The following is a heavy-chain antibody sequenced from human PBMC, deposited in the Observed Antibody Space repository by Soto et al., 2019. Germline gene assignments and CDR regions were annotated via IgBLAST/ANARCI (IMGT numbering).Heavy chain of an antibody. J-gene: IGHJ6*02. Sequence: QVHLVQSGGEVKKPGASMKVSCKASGYTFTRYGISWVRQAPGQGLEWMGWISAYNGHTDYAQKFQGRVSMTTDTPTGTAYMELRSLRSDDTAVYYCAWHGGYDRCYGMDVWGQGTTVIVSS. CDR1: GYTFTRYG. CDR3: AWHGGYDRCYGMDV. CDR2: ISAYNGHT. D-gene: IGHD5-12*01. V-gene: IGHV1-18*01.